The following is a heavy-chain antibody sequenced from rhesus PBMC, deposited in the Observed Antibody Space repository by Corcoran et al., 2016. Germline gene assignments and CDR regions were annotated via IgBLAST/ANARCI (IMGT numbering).Heavy chain of an antibody. CDR2: INSGVCST. D-gene: IGHD3-3*01. J-gene: IGHJ6*01. CDR1: GFTFSSYR. CDR3: SKDKGQYLDWLLYGLDS. V-gene: IGHV3S42*01. Sequence: EVQLVESGGGLAKPGGSLRLSCAASGFTFSSYRMNWVRPAPGKGLEGVSAINSGVCSTYYADSGKGRLTISRDNSKNTLPLQMNSLRAEDTAVYYCSKDKGQYLDWLLYGLDSWGQGVVVTVSS.